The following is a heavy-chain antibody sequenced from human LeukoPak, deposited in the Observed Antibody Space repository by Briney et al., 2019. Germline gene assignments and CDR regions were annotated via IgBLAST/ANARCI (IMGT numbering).Heavy chain of an antibody. CDR2: ISYDGSNK. J-gene: IGHJ4*02. D-gene: IGHD6-13*01. Sequence: PGGSLRLSCAASGFTFSSYAMHWVRQAPGKGLEWVAVISYDGSNKYYADSVKGRFTISRDNSKNTLYLQMNSLRAEDTAVYYCATAAAEDDYWGQGTLVTVSS. CDR3: ATAAAEDDY. V-gene: IGHV3-30-3*01. CDR1: GFTFSSYA.